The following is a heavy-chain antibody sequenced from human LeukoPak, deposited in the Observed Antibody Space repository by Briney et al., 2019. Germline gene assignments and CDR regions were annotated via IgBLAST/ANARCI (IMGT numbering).Heavy chain of an antibody. V-gene: IGHV1-46*01. Sequence: ASVKVSCKASGYTLTSHYMHWVRQAPGQGLEWMGIINPSGGSTSYAQKFQGRVTMTRDTSTSTVYMELSSLRSEDTAVYYCAREVGRTTVTPQPTRYMDVWGKGTTVTVSS. J-gene: IGHJ6*03. D-gene: IGHD4-17*01. CDR1: GYTLTSHY. CDR2: INPSGGST. CDR3: AREVGRTTVTPQPTRYMDV.